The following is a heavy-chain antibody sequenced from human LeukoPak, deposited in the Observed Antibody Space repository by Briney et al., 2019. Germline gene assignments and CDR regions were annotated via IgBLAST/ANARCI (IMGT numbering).Heavy chain of an antibody. CDR2: ISSSSSYI. J-gene: IGHJ4*02. D-gene: IGHD2-2*02. V-gene: IGHV3-21*01. Sequence: PGGSLRLSCAASGFTFSSYSMNWVRQAPGKGLEWVSSISSSSSYIYYADSVKGRFTISRDNAKNSLYLQMYSLRAEDTAVYYCARIYCSSTSCYTIIGTALDYWGQGTLVTVSS. CDR3: ARIYCSSTSCYTIIGTALDY. CDR1: GFTFSSYS.